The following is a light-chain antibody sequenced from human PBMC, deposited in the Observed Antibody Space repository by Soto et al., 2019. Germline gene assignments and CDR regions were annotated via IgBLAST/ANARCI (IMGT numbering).Light chain of an antibody. Sequence: EIVLTQSPATLSLSPGEKATLSCRASQSVSRNLAWYQQKPGQAPRLLIYDAFNRATGIPARFSGSGSGTDFTLTISSLEPEDFAVYYCQQRSNWPPWTFGQGTKV. J-gene: IGKJ1*01. CDR2: DAF. CDR1: QSVSRN. CDR3: QQRSNWPPWT. V-gene: IGKV3-11*01.